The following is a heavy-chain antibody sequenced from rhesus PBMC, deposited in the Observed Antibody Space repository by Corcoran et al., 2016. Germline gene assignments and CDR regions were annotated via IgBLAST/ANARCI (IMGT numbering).Heavy chain of an antibody. CDR2: IGGTNGNT. CDR1: GGSISDSS. CDR3: ARGGASWSPSWGY. J-gene: IGHJ4*01. Sequence: QVQLHESGPGLVKPSETLSLTCAVPGGSISDSSWKRYPQPPGKGVEWIGYIGGTNGNTTYSPSLKSRVTISRDTSKNRISLKLNSVTAADTAVYYCARGGASWSPSWGYLGQGVLVTVSS. D-gene: IGHD6-13*01. V-gene: IGHV4S5*01.